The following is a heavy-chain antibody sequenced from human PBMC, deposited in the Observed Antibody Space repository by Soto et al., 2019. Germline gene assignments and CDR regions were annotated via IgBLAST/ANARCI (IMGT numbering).Heavy chain of an antibody. CDR1: GGSISSGGYY. Sequence: SETLSLTCTVSGGSISSGGYYWSWIRQHPGKGLEWIGYIYYSGSTYYNPSLKSRVTISVDTSKNQFSLKLSSVTAADTAVYYCARAAESSSWSDYFDYWGQGTLVTVSS. CDR2: IYYSGST. J-gene: IGHJ4*02. CDR3: ARAAESSSWSDYFDY. V-gene: IGHV4-31*03. D-gene: IGHD6-13*01.